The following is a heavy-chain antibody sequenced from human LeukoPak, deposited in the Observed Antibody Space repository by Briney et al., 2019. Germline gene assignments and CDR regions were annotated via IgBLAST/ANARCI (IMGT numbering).Heavy chain of an antibody. V-gene: IGHV4-59*08. J-gene: IGHJ3*02. CDR2: IYYSGST. CDR3: ARTGDITMIVVGPAFDI. Sequence: PSETLSLTCTVSGGSISSYYWSWIRQPPGKGLEWIGYIYYSGSTNYNPSLKSRVTISVDTSKNQFSLKLSSVTAADTAVYYCARTGDITMIVVGPAFDIWGQGTMVTVSS. D-gene: IGHD3-22*01. CDR1: GGSISSYY.